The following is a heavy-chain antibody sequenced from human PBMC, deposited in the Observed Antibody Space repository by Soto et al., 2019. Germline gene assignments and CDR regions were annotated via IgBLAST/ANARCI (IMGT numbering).Heavy chain of an antibody. J-gene: IGHJ4*02. CDR2: ISSSSSYI. Sequence: GGSLRLSCAASGFTFSSYSMNWVRQAPGKGLEWVSSISSSSSYIYYADSVKGRFTISRDNAKNSLYLQMNSLRAEDTAVYYCARVHRPTLRKSPGDLSHPYFDYWGQGTLVTVSS. V-gene: IGHV3-21*01. CDR1: GFTFSSYS. CDR3: ARVHRPTLRKSPGDLSHPYFDY.